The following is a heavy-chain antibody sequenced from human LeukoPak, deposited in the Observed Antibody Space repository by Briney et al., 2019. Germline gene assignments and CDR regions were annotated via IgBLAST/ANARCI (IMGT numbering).Heavy chain of an antibody. CDR3: ARLTTITFFDG. Sequence: SQTLSLTCTVAGYSVSSGYSWAWIRQPPGKGLEWIGSIYYSGSTSYNPSLKGRATISVDTSKNQFSLKLTSVTAAGTAVSYCARLTTITFFDGWNQGTLLTV. J-gene: IGHJ4*02. CDR2: IYYSGST. CDR1: GYSVSSGYS. V-gene: IGHV4-38-2*02. D-gene: IGHD4-17*01.